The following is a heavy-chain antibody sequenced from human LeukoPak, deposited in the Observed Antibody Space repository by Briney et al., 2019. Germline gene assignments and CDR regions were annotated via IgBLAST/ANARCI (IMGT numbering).Heavy chain of an antibody. CDR2: IYSTGST. Sequence: SETLSLTCTVSGGSISNYYWSWLRQPPGKGLEWIGHIYSTGSTTYSPSLKSRVIMSADTSKTQFSLKLSSVTAADTAVYYCARGLLSRVTRLWGQGTLVTVSS. CDR1: GGSISNYY. D-gene: IGHD2/OR15-2a*01. J-gene: IGHJ4*02. V-gene: IGHV4-59*12. CDR3: ARGLLSRVTRL.